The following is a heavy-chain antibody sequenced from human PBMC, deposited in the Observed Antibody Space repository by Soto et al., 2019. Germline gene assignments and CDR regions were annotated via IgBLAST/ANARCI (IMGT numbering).Heavy chain of an antibody. CDR3: ARGSPRLGDGYNNSYYYGMDV. J-gene: IGHJ6*02. V-gene: IGHV1-69*06. Sequence: RASVKVSCKASGGTFSSYAISWVRQAPGQGLEWMGGIIPIFGTANYAQKFQGRVTITADKSTSTAYMELSSLRSEDTAVYYCARGSPRLGDGYNNSYYYGMDVWGQGTTVTVSS. CDR1: GGTFSSYA. CDR2: IIPIFGTA. D-gene: IGHD5-12*01.